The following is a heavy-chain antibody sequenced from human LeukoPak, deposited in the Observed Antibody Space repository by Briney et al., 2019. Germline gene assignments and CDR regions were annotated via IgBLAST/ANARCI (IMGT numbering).Heavy chain of an antibody. CDR1: GFTLSGHW. CDR3: ARSDWFDP. CDR2: INSDESTT. Sequence: GGSLRLSCVASGFTLSGHWMHWVRQAPGKGLVWVSRINSDESTTVYADSVKGRFTISRDNAKNTLYLQMNSLTAEDTAVYYRARSDWFDPWGQGTLVTVSS. J-gene: IGHJ5*02. V-gene: IGHV3-74*01.